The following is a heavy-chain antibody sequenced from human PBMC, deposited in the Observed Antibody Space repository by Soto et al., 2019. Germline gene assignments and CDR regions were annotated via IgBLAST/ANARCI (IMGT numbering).Heavy chain of an antibody. J-gene: IGHJ4*02. D-gene: IGHD4-17*01. CDR1: GFSFSTYS. CDR3: ARWDGYGDV. Sequence: PGGSLRLSCAASGFSFSTYSIAWVRQTPGKGLAWVSGISGDGSNTFYADSVQGRFTISVDNSKNTVYLQMNSLRVEDTAVYYCARWDGYGDVWGQGTLVTVSS. V-gene: IGHV3-23*01. CDR2: ISGDGSNT.